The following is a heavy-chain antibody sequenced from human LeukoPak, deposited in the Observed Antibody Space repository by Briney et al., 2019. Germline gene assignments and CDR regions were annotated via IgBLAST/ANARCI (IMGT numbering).Heavy chain of an antibody. CDR2: VTPLFGSA. CDR1: GGSFRVYA. V-gene: IGHV1-69*05. Sequence: SVKVSCKASGGSFRVYAISWVRQAPGQGLEWMGGVTPLFGSANYAQKLQGRVTMTTDTSTSTAYMELRSLRSDDTAVYYCAREGSSSWYGYYYYYMDVWGKGTTVTISS. J-gene: IGHJ6*03. D-gene: IGHD6-13*01. CDR3: AREGSSSWYGYYYYYMDV.